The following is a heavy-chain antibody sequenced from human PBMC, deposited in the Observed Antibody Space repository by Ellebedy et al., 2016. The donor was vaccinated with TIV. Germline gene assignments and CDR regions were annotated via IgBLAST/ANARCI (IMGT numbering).Heavy chain of an antibody. Sequence: AASVKVSCKASGFIFSRYAIHWARQAPGQRPEWMGWVDGDNVNTNYSQNLQGRVTITRDTSASTVYMELSSLKSEDTAFYYCARDGWETVASKTFDDWGQGTLVTVSS. CDR3: ARDGWETVASKTFDD. D-gene: IGHD1-26*01. J-gene: IGHJ4*02. CDR1: GFIFSRYA. CDR2: VDGDNVNT. V-gene: IGHV1-3*01.